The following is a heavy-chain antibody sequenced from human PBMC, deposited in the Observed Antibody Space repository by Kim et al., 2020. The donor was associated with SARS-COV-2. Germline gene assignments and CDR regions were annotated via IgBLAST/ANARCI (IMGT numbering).Heavy chain of an antibody. D-gene: IGHD2-15*01. CDR1: GFTFSSYA. CDR2: ISYDGSNK. Sequence: GGSLRLSCAASGFTFSSYAMHWVRQAPGKGLEWVAVISYDGSNKYYADSVKGRFTISRDNSKNTLYLQMNSLRAEDTAVYYCARVGCSGGSCQGYFQHWGQGTLVTVSS. V-gene: IGHV3-30-3*01. CDR3: ARVGCSGGSCQGYFQH. J-gene: IGHJ1*01.